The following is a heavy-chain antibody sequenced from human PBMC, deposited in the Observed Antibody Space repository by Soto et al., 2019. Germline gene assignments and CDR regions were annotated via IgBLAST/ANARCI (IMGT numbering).Heavy chain of an antibody. D-gene: IGHD4-4*01. CDR2: INPDGGGT. V-gene: IGHV1-46*01. CDR3: AVGRNYSSMDI. CDR1: GYTFTSYY. J-gene: IGHJ6*02. Sequence: QVQLVQSGAEVKKPGASVKVSCKASGYTFTSYYMHWVRLAPGQGLEWMGIINPDGGGTSYAQQFQGRVIMTRDTSTSTVYMEMSSLRSEHTAVYYCAVGRNYSSMDIWGQGTTVTVSS.